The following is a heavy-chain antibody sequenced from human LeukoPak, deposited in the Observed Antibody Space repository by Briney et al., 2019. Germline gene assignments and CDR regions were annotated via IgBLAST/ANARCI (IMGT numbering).Heavy chain of an antibody. Sequence: GGSLRLSCAASGFTFSSYSMNWVRQAPGKGLEGVAFIQYDGSYNMYADSVKGRFTISRDNSNNMLYLQMNSLRTEDTAVYFCAKDFRVGARSFDYWGQGTLVTVSS. J-gene: IGHJ4*02. CDR1: GFTFSSYS. CDR2: IQYDGSYN. CDR3: AKDFRVGARSFDY. V-gene: IGHV3-30*02. D-gene: IGHD1-26*01.